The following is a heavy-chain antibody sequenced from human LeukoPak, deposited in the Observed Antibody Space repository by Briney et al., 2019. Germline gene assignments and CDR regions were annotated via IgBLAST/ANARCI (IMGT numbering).Heavy chain of an antibody. V-gene: IGHV3-7*03. CDR3: ARNLYYYDSSGYLTPAHTYYYYGMDV. D-gene: IGHD3-22*01. J-gene: IGHJ6*02. CDR1: GFTFSSYW. Sequence: GGSLRLSCEASGFTFSSYWMNWVRQAPGKGLEWVATMNEGGNERYYLDSVKGRFTISRDNAKNSLYLQMNSLRAEDTAVYYCARNLYYYDSSGYLTPAHTYYYYGMDVWGQGTTVTVSS. CDR2: MNEGGNER.